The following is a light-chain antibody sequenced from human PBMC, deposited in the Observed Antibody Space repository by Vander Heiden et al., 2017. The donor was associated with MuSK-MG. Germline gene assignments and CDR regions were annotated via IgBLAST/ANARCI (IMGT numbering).Light chain of an antibody. J-gene: IGKJ5*01. CDR3: MQSLLLS. CDR1: QSLLHSDGRTY. V-gene: IGKV2D-29*01. Sequence: DIVMTQTPLSLSVTPGQPASISCRSSQSLLHSDGRTYLYWYLQKPGQTPQLLIYEASNRFSGVSDRFSGSGSGTDFTLKISRVEAEDVGVYYCMQSLLLSFGQGTRLEIK. CDR2: EAS.